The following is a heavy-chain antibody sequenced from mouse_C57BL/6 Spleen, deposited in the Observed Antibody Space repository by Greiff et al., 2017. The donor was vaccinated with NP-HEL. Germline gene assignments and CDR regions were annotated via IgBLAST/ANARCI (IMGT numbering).Heavy chain of an antibody. V-gene: IGHV1-64*01. CDR2: IHPNSGST. J-gene: IGHJ1*03. CDR1: GYTFTSYW. CDR3: ARSYDGYRWYFDV. Sequence: QVQLQQSGAELVKPGASVKLSCKASGYTFTSYWMHWVKQRPGQGLEWIGMIHPNSGSTNYNEKFKSKATLTVDKSSSTAYMQLSSLTSEDSAVYYCARSYDGYRWYFDVWGTGTTVTVSS. D-gene: IGHD2-3*01.